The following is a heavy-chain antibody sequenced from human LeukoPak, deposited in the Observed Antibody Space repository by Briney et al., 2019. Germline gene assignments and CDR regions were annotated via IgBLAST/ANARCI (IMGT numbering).Heavy chain of an antibody. Sequence: PGGSLRLSCAASGFTVNSDYMTWVRQAPGKGLEWVSVIYNTGGTYYADSVKGRFTISRDISRNTVYLQMNSLRAEDTAVYYCVRAAWDYWGQGTLVTVSS. J-gene: IGHJ4*02. CDR3: VRAAWDY. CDR2: IYNTGGT. V-gene: IGHV3-66*01. D-gene: IGHD6-25*01. CDR1: GFTVNSDY.